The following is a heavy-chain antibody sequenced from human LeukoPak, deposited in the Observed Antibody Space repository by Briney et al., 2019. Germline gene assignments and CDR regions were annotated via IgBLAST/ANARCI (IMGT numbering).Heavy chain of an antibody. V-gene: IGHV3-48*01. CDR3: TTEKVRGGSVY. CDR1: GFTFSSYS. D-gene: IGHD3-10*01. J-gene: IGHJ4*02. CDR2: ISSSSSTI. Sequence: PGGSLRLSCAASGFTFSSYSMNWVRQAPGKGLEWVSYISSSSSTIYYADSVKGRFTISRDNAKNSLYLQMNSLKTEDTAVYYCTTEKVRGGSVYWGQGTLVTVSS.